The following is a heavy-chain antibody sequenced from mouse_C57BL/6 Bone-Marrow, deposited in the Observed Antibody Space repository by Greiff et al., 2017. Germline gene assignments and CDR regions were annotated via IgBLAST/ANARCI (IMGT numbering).Heavy chain of an antibody. V-gene: IGHV1-4*01. CDR3: ARRGDGYYLFAY. CDR1: GYTFTSYT. J-gene: IGHJ3*01. CDR2: INPSSGYT. Sequence: VQLQQSGAELARPGASVKMSCKASGYTFTSYTMHWVKQRPGQGLEWIGYINPSSGYTKYNQKFKDKATLTADKSSSTAYMQLSRLTSEDSAVYYCARRGDGYYLFAYWGQGTLVTVSA. D-gene: IGHD2-3*01.